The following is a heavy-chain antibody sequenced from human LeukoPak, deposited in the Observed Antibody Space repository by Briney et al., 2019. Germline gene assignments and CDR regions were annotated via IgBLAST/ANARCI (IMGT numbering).Heavy chain of an antibody. V-gene: IGHV3-21*01. D-gene: IGHD3-22*01. Sequence: GGSLRLSCAASGFTFSSYSMNWVRQAPGKGLEWVSSISSSSSYIYYADSVRGRFTISRDNAKNSLYLQMNSLRAEDTAVYYCARDEPPTYYYDSSGYRPGYYGMDVWGQGTTVTVSS. CDR3: ARDEPPTYYYDSSGYRPGYYGMDV. CDR2: ISSSSSYI. CDR1: GFTFSSYS. J-gene: IGHJ6*02.